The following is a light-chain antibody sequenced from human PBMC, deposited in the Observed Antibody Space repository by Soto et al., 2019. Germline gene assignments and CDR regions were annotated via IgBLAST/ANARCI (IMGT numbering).Light chain of an antibody. CDR1: SSNIGAGYD. J-gene: IGLJ2*01. Sequence: QSVLTQPPSVSGAPGQRVTISCTGSSSNIGAGYDVHWYQQLPGTAPKLLIYGNSNRPSGVPDRFSGSKSGTSPSLAITGPEVGDEVEYDRTSYDSSLSGVVFGGGTKRTVL. CDR3: TSYDSSLSGVV. V-gene: IGLV1-40*01. CDR2: GNS.